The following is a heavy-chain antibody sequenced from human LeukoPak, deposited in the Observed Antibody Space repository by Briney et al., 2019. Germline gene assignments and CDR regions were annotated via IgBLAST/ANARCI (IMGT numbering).Heavy chain of an antibody. J-gene: IGHJ4*02. CDR3: AKDREYYYDSSDLDY. CDR2: TSHDETTK. V-gene: IGHV3-30*04. Sequence: GGSLRLSCAASGFTFRNYAMHWVRQAPGKGLEWVAVTSHDETTKYYADSVKGRFTISRDNSKNTLYLQMNRLRAEDTAVYYCAKDREYYYDSSDLDYWGQGTLATVSS. CDR1: GFTFRNYA. D-gene: IGHD3-22*01.